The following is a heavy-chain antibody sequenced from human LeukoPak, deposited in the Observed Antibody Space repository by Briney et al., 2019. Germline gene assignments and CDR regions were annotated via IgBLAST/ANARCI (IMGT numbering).Heavy chain of an antibody. J-gene: IGHJ4*02. V-gene: IGHV3-21*06. CDR3: ARDRKSREGDCYGGACSPPDY. CDR2: ITSNSDYL. D-gene: IGHD2-21*02. CDR1: GFTFNAFD. Sequence: GGSLRLSCAASGFTFNAFDMNWIRQTPGKGLEWVSSITSNSDYLYYAKSLGGRFTVSRDNTKNLLFLQIKRLRVDDTAVYYCARDRKSREGDCYGGACSPPDYWGRGTLVLVSS.